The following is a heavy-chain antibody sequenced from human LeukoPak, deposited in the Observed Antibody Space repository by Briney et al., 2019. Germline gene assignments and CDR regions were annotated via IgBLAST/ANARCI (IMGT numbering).Heavy chain of an antibody. Sequence: GGSLRLSCAASGFTFNTFNMNWVRQAPGKGLEWVSSISSSSSYIYYADSVKGRFTISRDNAKNSLYLQMNSLRAEDTAVYYCARAYYYDSSGYHSGAFDIWGQGTMVTVSS. V-gene: IGHV3-21*01. J-gene: IGHJ3*02. CDR1: GFTFNTFN. D-gene: IGHD3-22*01. CDR2: ISSSSSYI. CDR3: ARAYYYDSSGYHSGAFDI.